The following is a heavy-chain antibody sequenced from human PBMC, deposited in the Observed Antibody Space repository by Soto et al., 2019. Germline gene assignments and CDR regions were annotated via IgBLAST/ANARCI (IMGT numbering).Heavy chain of an antibody. CDR2: ISGSGGST. D-gene: IGHD3-10*01. J-gene: IGHJ3*02. V-gene: IGHV3-23*01. CDR1: GFTFSSYA. CDR3: AKDGGITMVRGVIRTDAFDI. Sequence: EVQLLESGGGLVQPGGSLTLSCAASGFTFSSYAMSWVRQAPGKGLEWVSAISGSGGSTYYADSVKGRFTISRDNSKNTLYLQMNSLRAEDTAVYYCAKDGGITMVRGVIRTDAFDIWGQGTMVTVSS.